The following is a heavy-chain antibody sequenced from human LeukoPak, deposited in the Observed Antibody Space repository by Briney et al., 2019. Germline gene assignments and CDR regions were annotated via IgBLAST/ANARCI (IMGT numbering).Heavy chain of an antibody. V-gene: IGHV3-33*01. Sequence: PGRSLRLSSAASGFTFSYYAIHWVRQAPGKGLEWVALIWSDGSNKYYADSVKGRITISRDNSKNTVYLQMNSLRAEDTAVYYCARELFSSGSCPDGWGQGTLVTVSS. CDR1: GFTFSYYA. J-gene: IGHJ4*02. D-gene: IGHD3-10*01. CDR2: IWSDGSNK. CDR3: ARELFSSGSCPDG.